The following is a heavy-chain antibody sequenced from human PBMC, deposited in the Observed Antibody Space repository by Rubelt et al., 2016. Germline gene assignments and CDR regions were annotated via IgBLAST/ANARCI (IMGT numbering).Heavy chain of an antibody. CDR1: GFTFSNYG. V-gene: IGHV3-30*02. Sequence: QVQLVESGGGVVQPGGSLRLSCAASGFTFSNYGMHWVRQAPGKGLEWVAFIRYDGSNKYYADSVKGRFTISRDNSKNTLYLQMNSLTTEDTAVYYCTTRGDTVVDFWGQGTLVTVSS. CDR3: TTRGDTVVDF. J-gene: IGHJ4*02. D-gene: IGHD4-23*01. CDR2: IRYDGSNK.